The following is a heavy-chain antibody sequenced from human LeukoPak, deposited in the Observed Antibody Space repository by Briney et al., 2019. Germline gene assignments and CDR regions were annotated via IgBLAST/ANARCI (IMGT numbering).Heavy chain of an antibody. CDR2: IIPIFGTA. J-gene: IGHJ5*02. CDR3: AREGEAFGDNWFNP. V-gene: IGHV1-69*13. Sequence: SVKVSCKASGYTFTGYHMHWVRQAPGQGLEWMGGIIPIFGTANYAQKFQGRVTITADESTSTAYMELSSLRSEDTAVYYCAREGEAFGDNWFNPWGQGTLVTVSS. D-gene: IGHD3-16*01. CDR1: GYTFTGYH.